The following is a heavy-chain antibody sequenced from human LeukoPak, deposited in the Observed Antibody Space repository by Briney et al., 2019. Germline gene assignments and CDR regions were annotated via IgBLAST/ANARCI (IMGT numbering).Heavy chain of an antibody. Sequence: SGGSLRLSCAASGFTFSSYSMNWVRQAPGRGLEWVSYFSTSSSHIYYADSVKGRFTISRDNAKNSLYLQMNSLRAEDTAVYYCARGGPPIVAAGGNFDYWGQGTLVTVSS. V-gene: IGHV3-21*01. CDR2: FSTSSSHI. J-gene: IGHJ4*02. CDR1: GFTFSSYS. CDR3: ARGGPPIVAAGGNFDY. D-gene: IGHD6-13*01.